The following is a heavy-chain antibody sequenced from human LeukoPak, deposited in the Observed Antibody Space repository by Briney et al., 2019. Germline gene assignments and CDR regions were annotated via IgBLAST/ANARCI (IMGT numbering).Heavy chain of an antibody. CDR3: ARHFGTMVRGPTWFDP. J-gene: IGHJ5*02. D-gene: IGHD3-10*01. Sequence: SETLSLTCTVSGGSISSYYWSWIRQPAGKGLEWIGRIYTSGSTNYNPSLKSRVTISVDTSKNQFSLKLSSVTAADTAVYYCARHFGTMVRGPTWFDPWGQGTLVIVSS. V-gene: IGHV4-4*07. CDR1: GGSISSYY. CDR2: IYTSGST.